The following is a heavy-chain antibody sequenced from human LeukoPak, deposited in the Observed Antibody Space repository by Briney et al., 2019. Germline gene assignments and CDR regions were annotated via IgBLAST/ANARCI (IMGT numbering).Heavy chain of an antibody. J-gene: IGHJ5*02. V-gene: IGHV4-34*01. D-gene: IGHD1-26*01. CDR3: ARDDRVSGTFLRWFDP. Sequence: SETLSLTCAVYGGSFSGYYWSWIRQPPGKGLEWIGEINHSGSTDYNPSLKSRVTMSMDTSKSQFSLNLSSVTAADTAVYYCARDDRVSGTFLRWFDPWGQGTLVTVSS. CDR2: INHSGST. CDR1: GGSFSGYY.